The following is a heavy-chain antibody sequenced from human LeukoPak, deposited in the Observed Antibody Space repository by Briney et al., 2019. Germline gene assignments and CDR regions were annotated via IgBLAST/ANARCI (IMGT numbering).Heavy chain of an antibody. Sequence: GASVKVSCKASGGTFSSYAISWVRQAPGQGLEWMGRIIPIFGIANYAQKFLGRVTITADKSTSTAYMELSSLRSEDTAVYYCASGPDFWSGYAAGDAFDIWGQGTMVTVSS. CDR1: GGTFSSYA. CDR2: IIPIFGIA. J-gene: IGHJ3*02. V-gene: IGHV1-69*04. D-gene: IGHD3-3*01. CDR3: ASGPDFWSGYAAGDAFDI.